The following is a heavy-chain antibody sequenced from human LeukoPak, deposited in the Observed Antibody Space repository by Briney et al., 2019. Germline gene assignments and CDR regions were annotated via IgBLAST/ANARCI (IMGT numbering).Heavy chain of an antibody. CDR3: AKDSGRLVRLPAV. J-gene: IGHJ4*02. CDR1: GGSISSYY. V-gene: IGHV4-59*01. Sequence: SETLSLTCTVSGGSISSYYWSWIRQPPGKGLEWIGYIYYSGSTNYNPSLKSRVTISVDTSKNQFSLKLSSVTAADTAVYYCAKDSGRLVRLPAVWGQGTLVTVSS. CDR2: IYYSGST. D-gene: IGHD2-21*01.